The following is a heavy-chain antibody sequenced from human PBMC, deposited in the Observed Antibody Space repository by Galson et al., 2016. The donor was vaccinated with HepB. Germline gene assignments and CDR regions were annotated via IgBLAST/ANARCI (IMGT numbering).Heavy chain of an antibody. CDR3: ANDGGVTFCSSLGCYFDY. Sequence: SLRLSCAASGFTFNSYTMNWVRQAPGKGLEWVSVISGSGGSTYYADSVKGRFTISRDNSKNTVYLQMNSLRAEDTAVYYCANDGGVTFCSSLGCYFDYWGQGTLVTVSS. D-gene: IGHD3-3*01. CDR1: GFTFNSYT. V-gene: IGHV3-23*01. CDR2: ISGSGGST. J-gene: IGHJ4*02.